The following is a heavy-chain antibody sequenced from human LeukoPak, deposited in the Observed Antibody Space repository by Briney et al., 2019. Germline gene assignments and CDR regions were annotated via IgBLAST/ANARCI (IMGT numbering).Heavy chain of an antibody. CDR2: ISYDGSNK. CDR1: GFTFSSYA. CDR3: AKDPTATSRHFDY. D-gene: IGHD2-15*01. J-gene: IGHJ4*02. V-gene: IGHV3-30-3*01. Sequence: GRSLRLSCAASGFTFSSYAMHWVRQAPGKGLEWVAVISYDGSNKYYADSVKGRFTISRDNSKNTLYLQMNSLRAEDTAVYYCAKDPTATSRHFDYWGQGTLVTVSS.